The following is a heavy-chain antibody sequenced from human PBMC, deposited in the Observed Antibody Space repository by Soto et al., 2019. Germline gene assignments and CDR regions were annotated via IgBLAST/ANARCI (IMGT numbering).Heavy chain of an antibody. CDR3: ARHGPAYYFDS. CDR1: GGSISSSNY. Sequence: TLSLTCAVSGGSISSSNYWSWVRQPPGKGLEWIGQIYLGGSTNYNPSLESRVTISVDKSKNQLSLKVNSVTAADTAIYYCARHGPAYYFDSWAQGTLVTVSS. CDR2: IYLGGST. D-gene: IGHD2-8*01. J-gene: IGHJ4*02. V-gene: IGHV4-4*02.